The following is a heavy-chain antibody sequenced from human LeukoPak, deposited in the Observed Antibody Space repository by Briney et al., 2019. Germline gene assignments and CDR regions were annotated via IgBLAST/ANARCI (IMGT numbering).Heavy chain of an antibody. CDR3: ARVSSGSRRDGYNVVYY. CDR1: GGSISSYY. V-gene: IGHV4-59*01. D-gene: IGHD5-24*01. CDR2: ISYSGST. J-gene: IGHJ4*02. Sequence: SETLSLSCTVPGGSISSYYWTWIRQPPGKGLEWVGDISYSGSTSYNPSLMSRVTFSVDTSRNQFSLRLTSVTAADTAVYYWARVSSGSRRDGYNVVYYWGKGTLVTVSS.